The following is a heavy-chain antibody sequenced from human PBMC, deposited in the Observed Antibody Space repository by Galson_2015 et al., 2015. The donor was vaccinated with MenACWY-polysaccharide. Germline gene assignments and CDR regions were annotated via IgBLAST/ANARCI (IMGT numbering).Heavy chain of an antibody. J-gene: IGHJ6*02. V-gene: IGHV5-51*01. D-gene: IGHD3-10*01. CDR2: IYPSDSDV. Sequence: QSGAEVKKPGESLKISCTASGYLFTSFAIGWVRQMPGKGLEWLGIIYPSDSDVKYNPSFQGQVTFSADRSTNTAYQQWSSLKASDSAMYYCARKDHGTGSMDVWGQGTTVTVSS. CDR1: GYLFTSFA. CDR3: ARKDHGTGSMDV.